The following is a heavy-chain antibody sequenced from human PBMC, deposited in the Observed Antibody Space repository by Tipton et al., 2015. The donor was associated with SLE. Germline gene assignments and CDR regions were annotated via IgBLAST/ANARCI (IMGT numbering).Heavy chain of an antibody. V-gene: IGHV4-34*01. CDR1: GRSFSGYY. J-gene: IGHJ4*02. CDR2: INHSGST. Sequence: TLSLTCAVYGRSFSGYYWNWIRQPPGKGLEWIGEINHSGSTNYNPSLKSRVTISVDTSKNQFSLKLSSVTAADTAVYYCASRPVVTGEGAGDYWGQGTLVSVSS. D-gene: IGHD2-21*02. CDR3: ASRPVVTGEGAGDY.